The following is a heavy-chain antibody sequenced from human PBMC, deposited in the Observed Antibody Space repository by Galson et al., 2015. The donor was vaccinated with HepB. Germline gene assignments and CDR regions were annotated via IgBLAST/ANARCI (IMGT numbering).Heavy chain of an antibody. Sequence: SVKVSCKASGLTFGSSTVQWVRQARGQRLEWIGWIVVGSGTTNYAHKFQERVTITRDMSTSTAYMSVSSLRSEDTAVYYCAAGGGYHAVAWGQGTLVTVSS. V-gene: IGHV1-58*01. CDR1: GLTFGSST. D-gene: IGHD1-26*01. J-gene: IGHJ5*02. CDR2: IVVGSGTT. CDR3: AAGGGYHAVA.